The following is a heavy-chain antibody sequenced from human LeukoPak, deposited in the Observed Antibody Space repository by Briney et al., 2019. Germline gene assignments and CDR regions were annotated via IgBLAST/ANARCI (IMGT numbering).Heavy chain of an antibody. CDR1: GYTFTSYA. CDR2: INTNTGNP. D-gene: IGHD3-10*01. J-gene: IGHJ4*02. CDR3: ASLSDKVCGSGSCDY. Sequence: ASVKVSCKASGYTFTSYAMNWVRQAPGQGLEWMGWINTNTGNPTYAQGFTGRFVFSLDTSVSTAYLQISSLKAEDTAVYYCASLSDKVCGSGSCDYWGQGTLVTVSS. V-gene: IGHV7-4-1*02.